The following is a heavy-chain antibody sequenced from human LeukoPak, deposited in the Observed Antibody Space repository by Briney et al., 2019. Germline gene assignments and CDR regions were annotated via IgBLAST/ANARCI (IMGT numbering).Heavy chain of an antibody. CDR1: GGSISRGDYY. D-gene: IGHD3-3*01. CDR3: AGATISYSMDV. Sequence: SQTLSLTSTVSGGSISRGDYYWSWIRQPPGKGLEWIGYIYYSGSTYYNPSLKSRVTISVDTSKNQFSLKLSSVTSADTAVYYCAGATISYSMDVWGKGTTVTVSS. CDR2: IYYSGST. V-gene: IGHV4-30-4*08. J-gene: IGHJ6*03.